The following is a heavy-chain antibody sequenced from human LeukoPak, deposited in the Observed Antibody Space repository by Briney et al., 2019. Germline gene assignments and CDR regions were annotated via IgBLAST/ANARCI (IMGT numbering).Heavy chain of an antibody. CDR2: IYTSGST. CDR3: TRGASPGGMDV. V-gene: IGHV4-61*02. D-gene: IGHD2-2*01. J-gene: IGHJ6*02. Sequence: SETLSLTCTISGGSISISSYYWNWIRQPAGKGLDWIGRIYTSGSTNYNPSPKSRVTMSLDTSKNQFSLKLRSVTAADTAVYYCTRGASPGGMDVWGQGTTVTVSS. CDR1: GGSISISSYY.